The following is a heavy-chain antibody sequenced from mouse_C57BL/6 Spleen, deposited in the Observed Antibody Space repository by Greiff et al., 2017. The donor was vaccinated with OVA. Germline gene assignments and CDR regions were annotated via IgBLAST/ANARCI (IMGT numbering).Heavy chain of an antibody. CDR1: GYTFTSYW. J-gene: IGHJ2*01. CDR3: ARSVIYYYGSSSFDY. V-gene: IGHV1-64*01. Sequence: QVQLQQPGAELVKPGASVKLSCKASGYTFTSYWMHWVKQRPGQGLEWIGMIHPNSGSTNYNEKFKSKATLSVDKSSSTAYMQLSSLTSEDSAVYYCARSVIYYYGSSSFDYWGQGTTLTVSS. CDR2: IHPNSGST. D-gene: IGHD1-1*01.